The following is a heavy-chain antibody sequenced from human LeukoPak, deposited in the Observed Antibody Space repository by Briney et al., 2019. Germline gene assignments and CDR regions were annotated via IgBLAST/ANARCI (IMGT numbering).Heavy chain of an antibody. CDR1: GGSISSGSSY. CDR3: ARLAHDRSLTNAFDI. V-gene: IGHV4-61*09. D-gene: IGHD3-9*01. J-gene: IGHJ3*02. Sequence: SQTLSLTCTVSGGSISSGSSYWSWIRQPAGKGLEWIGHIYTSGSTNYNPSLKSRVTISVDTSKNQFSLKLSSVTAADTAVYYCARLAHDRSLTNAFDIWGQGTMVTVSS. CDR2: IYTSGST.